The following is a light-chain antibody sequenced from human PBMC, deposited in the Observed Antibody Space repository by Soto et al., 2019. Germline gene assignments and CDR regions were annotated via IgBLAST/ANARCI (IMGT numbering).Light chain of an antibody. V-gene: IGLV2-23*02. J-gene: IGLJ1*01. CDR2: EVS. CDR1: SSDVGSYNL. CDR3: CSYAGSSIPYV. Sequence: QPVLTQPASGSGSPGQSITISCPGTSSDVGSYNLVSWYQQHPGKAPKLMIYEVSKRPSGVSNRFSGSKSGNTASLTISGLQAEDEADYYCCSYAGSSIPYVFGTGTKVTVL.